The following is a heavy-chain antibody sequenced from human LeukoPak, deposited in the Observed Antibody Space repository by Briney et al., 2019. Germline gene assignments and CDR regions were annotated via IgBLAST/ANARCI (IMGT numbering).Heavy chain of an antibody. CDR2: IYYGGST. Sequence: SETLSLTCTVSGGSISSYYWSWIRQPPGKGLEWIGYIYYGGSTNYNPSLKSRVTISVDTSKNQFSLKLSSVTAADTAVYYCARHRSSGFFDYWGQGTLVTVSS. V-gene: IGHV4-59*08. CDR1: GGSISSYY. CDR3: ARHRSSGFFDY. D-gene: IGHD3-22*01. J-gene: IGHJ4*02.